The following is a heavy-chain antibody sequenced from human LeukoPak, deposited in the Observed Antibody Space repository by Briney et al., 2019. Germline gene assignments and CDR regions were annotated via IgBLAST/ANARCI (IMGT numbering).Heavy chain of an antibody. V-gene: IGHV1-8*01. Sequence: GASVKVSCKASGYTLTSYDINWVRQATGQGLEWMGWMNPNSGNTGYAQKFQGRVTMTRNTSISTAYMELSSLRSEDTAVYYCARASLGSGYYYDYFDYWGQGTLVTVSS. CDR2: MNPNSGNT. J-gene: IGHJ4*02. CDR1: GYTLTSYD. CDR3: ARASLGSGYYYDYFDY. D-gene: IGHD3-22*01.